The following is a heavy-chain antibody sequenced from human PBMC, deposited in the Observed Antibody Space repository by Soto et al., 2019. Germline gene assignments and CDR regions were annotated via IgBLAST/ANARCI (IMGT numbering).Heavy chain of an antibody. CDR1: GGTFSSYA. D-gene: IGHD2-15*01. CDR3: ASVETQRYYYGMDV. J-gene: IGHJ6*02. CDR2: IIPIFGTA. V-gene: IGHV1-69*12. Sequence: QVQLVQSGAEVKKPGSAVKVSCKASGGTFSSYASSWVRQAPGQELEWMGGIIPIFGTADYAQKFQGRVTTTADESTSTAYMELSSLRSEDTAVYYCASVETQRYYYGMDVWCQGTTVTVSS.